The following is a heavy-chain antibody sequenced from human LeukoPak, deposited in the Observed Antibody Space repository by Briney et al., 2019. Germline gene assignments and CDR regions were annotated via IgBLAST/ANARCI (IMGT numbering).Heavy chain of an antibody. Sequence: ASVKVSCKASGYTFTNYGITWVRQAPGQVLEWMGWISTNHGNTNYAQKIQGRVTMTTDTSTSTAYMELRNLRSDDTAMYYCARDQIRQGLPGYWGQGTLVTVSS. CDR1: GYTFTNYG. V-gene: IGHV1-18*01. J-gene: IGHJ4*02. CDR2: ISTNHGNT. CDR3: ARDQIRQGLPGY. D-gene: IGHD6-19*01.